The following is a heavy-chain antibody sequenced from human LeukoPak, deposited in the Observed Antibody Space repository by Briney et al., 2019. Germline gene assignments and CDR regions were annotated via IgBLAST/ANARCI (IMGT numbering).Heavy chain of an antibody. Sequence: GGSLRLSCAASGFTFSSYGMHWVRQAPGKGLEWVAVISYDGSNKYYADSVKGRFTLSRDNSKNTLYLQMNSLRTEDTAIYYCAKEDVVVITIRYFQHWGQGTLVTVSS. J-gene: IGHJ1*01. CDR2: ISYDGSNK. CDR3: AKEDVVVITIRYFQH. D-gene: IGHD3-22*01. V-gene: IGHV3-30*18. CDR1: GFTFSSYG.